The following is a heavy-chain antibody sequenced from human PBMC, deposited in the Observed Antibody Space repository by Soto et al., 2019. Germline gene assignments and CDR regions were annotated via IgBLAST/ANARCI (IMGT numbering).Heavy chain of an antibody. CDR3: AREVDSGLLGFGNADS. CDR1: GFIFRSYG. J-gene: IGHJ5*01. CDR2: IWYDGVNK. Sequence: GGSLRLSCAASGFIFRSYGMHWVRQAPGKGLEWVAFIWYDGVNKYYADSVKGRFTISRDNSKNTLYLQMNSLRAEDTAFYHCAREVDSGLLGFGNADSWGQGTLVTVSS. D-gene: IGHD3-10*01. V-gene: IGHV3-33*01.